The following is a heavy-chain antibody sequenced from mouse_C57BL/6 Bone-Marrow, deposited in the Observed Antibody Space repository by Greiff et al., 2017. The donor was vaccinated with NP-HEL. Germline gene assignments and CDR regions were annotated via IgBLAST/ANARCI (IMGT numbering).Heavy chain of an antibody. Sequence: QVQLKQPGAELVKPGASVKLSCKASGYTFTSYWMHWVKQRPGRGLEWIGRIDPNSGGTKYNEKFKSKATLTVDKPSSTADMQLSSLTSEDSAVYYCARSRLWRAMDYWGQGTSVTVSS. J-gene: IGHJ4*01. V-gene: IGHV1-72*01. CDR3: ARSRLWRAMDY. CDR1: GYTFTSYW. CDR2: IDPNSGGT. D-gene: IGHD1-1*02.